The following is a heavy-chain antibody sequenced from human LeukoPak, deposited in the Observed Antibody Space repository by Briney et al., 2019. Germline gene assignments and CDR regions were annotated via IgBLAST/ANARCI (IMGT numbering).Heavy chain of an antibody. CDR3: ARDPYNGNYGDSYYYYMDV. Sequence: PGGSLRLSCAASGFTFSSYGMTWVRQAPGKGLEWVSYISSSSSTIYYADSVKGRFTISRDNAKNSLYLQLNSLRAEDTAVYYCARDPYNGNYGDSYYYYMDVWGKGTTVTISS. J-gene: IGHJ6*03. CDR2: ISSSSSTI. CDR1: GFTFSSYG. D-gene: IGHD1-26*01. V-gene: IGHV3-48*01.